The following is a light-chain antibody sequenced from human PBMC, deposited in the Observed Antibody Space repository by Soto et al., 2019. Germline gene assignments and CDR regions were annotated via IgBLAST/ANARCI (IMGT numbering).Light chain of an antibody. V-gene: IGLV2-14*01. Sequence: QSALTQPASLSGSPGQSITISCIGTSSDVGGYRYVSLYQHHPDTAPKVIIYEVSSRPSGVSSRFSGSKSGNTAFLTISGLQPEDEADYYCSSYTKDAWVFGGGTKVTVL. CDR3: SSYTKDAWV. CDR2: EVS. J-gene: IGLJ3*02. CDR1: SSDVGGYRY.